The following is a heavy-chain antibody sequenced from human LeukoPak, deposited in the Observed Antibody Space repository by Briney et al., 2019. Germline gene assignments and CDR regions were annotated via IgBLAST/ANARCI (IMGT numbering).Heavy chain of an antibody. Sequence: PGGSLRLSCAASGFTFSSYWMLWVRQTPGQGLVWVSRISPDGSSTSYADSVKGRFTISRDNAKNTLFLQMSSLRAEDTAVSYCARGFSAYYDRSGLDYWGQGTLVTVSS. J-gene: IGHJ4*02. D-gene: IGHD3-22*01. CDR3: ARGFSAYYDRSGLDY. CDR2: ISPDGSST. V-gene: IGHV3-74*01. CDR1: GFTFSSYW.